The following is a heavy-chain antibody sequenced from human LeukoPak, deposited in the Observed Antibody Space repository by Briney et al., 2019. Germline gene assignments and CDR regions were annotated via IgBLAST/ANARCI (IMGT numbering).Heavy chain of an antibody. CDR2: TWFDVSNT. V-gene: IGHV3-33*01. CDR3: ARGGYYYDSSGYLMPTCDY. CDR1: GFTFSSSG. D-gene: IGHD3-22*01. J-gene: IGHJ4*02. Sequence: GGALRLSCAASGFTFSSSGMHWVREGPGKGLERVAGTWFDVSNTYYADSVKGRFTISRDNCKNTLYLQMNSVRAEDTAVYYCARGGYYYDSSGYLMPTCDYWGQGPLVSVSS.